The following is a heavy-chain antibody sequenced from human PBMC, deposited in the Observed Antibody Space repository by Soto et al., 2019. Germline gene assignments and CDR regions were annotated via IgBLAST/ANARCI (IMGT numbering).Heavy chain of an antibody. V-gene: IGHV1-69*02. CDR3: AAGTFGGVIVDY. D-gene: IGHD3-16*02. J-gene: IGHJ4*02. CDR2: IIPILGIA. Sequence: SVKVSCKASGGTFSSYTISWVRQAPGQGLEWMGRIIPILGIANYAQKFQGRVTITADKSTSTAYMELSSLRSEDTAVYYCAAGTFGGVIVDYWGQGTLVTVSS. CDR1: GGTFSSYT.